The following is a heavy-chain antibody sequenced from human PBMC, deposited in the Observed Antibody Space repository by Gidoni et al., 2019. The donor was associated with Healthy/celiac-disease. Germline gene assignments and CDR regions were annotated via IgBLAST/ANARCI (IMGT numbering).Heavy chain of an antibody. CDR2: ISWNSGSI. Sequence: EVQLVESGGGLVQPGRSLRLSCAASGFTFDDYAMHWVRQAPGKGLEWVSGISWNSGSIGYADSVKGRFTISRDNAKNSLYLQMNSLRAEDTALYYCAKASKENDAFDIWGQGTMVTVSS. J-gene: IGHJ3*02. CDR1: GFTFDDYA. CDR3: AKASKENDAFDI. V-gene: IGHV3-9*01.